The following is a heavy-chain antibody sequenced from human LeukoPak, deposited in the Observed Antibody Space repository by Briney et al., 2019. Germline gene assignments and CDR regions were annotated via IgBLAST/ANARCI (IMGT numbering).Heavy chain of an antibody. CDR1: GYSFTSYW. D-gene: IGHD2-2*01. V-gene: IGHV5-51*01. CDR3: ARRGACSSTSCYLDFDY. Sequence: GESLKISCKGSGYSFTSYWIGWVRQMPGNGLEWMGIIYPGDSDTRYSPSFQGQVTISADKSTSTAYLQWSSLKASDTAMYYCARRGACSSTSCYLDFDYWGQGTLVTVSS. CDR2: IYPGDSDT. J-gene: IGHJ4*02.